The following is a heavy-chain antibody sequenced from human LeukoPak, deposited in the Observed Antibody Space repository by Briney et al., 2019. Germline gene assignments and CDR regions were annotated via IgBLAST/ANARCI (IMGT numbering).Heavy chain of an antibody. CDR2: IYYSGST. CDR1: GGSISSYY. V-gene: IGHV4-59*01. J-gene: IGHJ4*02. D-gene: IGHD3-3*01. Sequence: PETLSLTCTVSGGSISSYYWSWIRQPPGKGLEWIGYIYYSGSTNYNPSLKSRVTISVDTSKNQFSLKLSSVTAADTAVYYCARATPGFNYDFWSGYYTYFDYWGQGTLVTVSS. CDR3: ARATPGFNYDFWSGYYTYFDY.